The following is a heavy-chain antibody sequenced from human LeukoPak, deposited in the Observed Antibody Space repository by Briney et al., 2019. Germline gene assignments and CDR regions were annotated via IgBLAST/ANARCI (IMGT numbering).Heavy chain of an antibody. Sequence: GGSLRLSCAASGFTFSSYGMHWVRQAPGKGLEWVAVISFDATNKCYADSVKGRFTISRDNPKNTLYLQMNSLRAEDTAVYYCAKDSSADDSSGYSYYFDYWGQGTLVTVSS. CDR2: ISFDATNK. CDR3: AKDSSADDSSGYSYYFDY. CDR1: GFTFSSYG. J-gene: IGHJ4*02. V-gene: IGHV3-30*18. D-gene: IGHD3-22*01.